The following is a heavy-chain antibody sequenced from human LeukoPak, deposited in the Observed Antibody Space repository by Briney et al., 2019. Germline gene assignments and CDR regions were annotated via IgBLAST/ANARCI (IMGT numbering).Heavy chain of an antibody. CDR3: ARGGRIAARYYFDY. CDR2: IKQDGSEK. J-gene: IGHJ4*02. D-gene: IGHD6-6*01. CDR1: GFTFSSYW. Sequence: GGSLRLSCAASGFTFSSYWMSWVRQAPGKGLEWVANIKQDGSEKYYVDSVKGRFTISRDNAKNSLYLQMNSLRAEDTAVYYCARGGRIAARYYFDYWGQGTLVTVSS. V-gene: IGHV3-7*01.